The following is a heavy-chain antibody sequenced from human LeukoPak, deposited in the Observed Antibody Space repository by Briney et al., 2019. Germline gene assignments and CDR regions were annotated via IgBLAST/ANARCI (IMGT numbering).Heavy chain of an antibody. CDR3: ATGGTYSYGDTTHHTFDY. J-gene: IGHJ4*02. D-gene: IGHD3-10*01. Sequence: ASVKVSCKVSGYTLTEVSIHWVRQTPGEGLEWMGGFDPEDGETIYAQKFQGRVYMTEDTSTDTANMELSSLRSEDTAVYYCATGGTYSYGDTTHHTFDYWGQGTLLTVSS. CDR1: GYTLTEVS. CDR2: FDPEDGET. V-gene: IGHV1-24*01.